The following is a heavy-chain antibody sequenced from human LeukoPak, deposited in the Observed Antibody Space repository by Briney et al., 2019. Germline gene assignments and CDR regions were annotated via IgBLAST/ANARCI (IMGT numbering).Heavy chain of an antibody. CDR3: ARLKYGSPQY. D-gene: IGHD1-26*01. CDR2: ISNSGSYT. V-gene: IGHV3-11*06. CDR1: GFTFSDYY. J-gene: IGHJ1*01. Sequence: GRSLRLSCAASGFTFSDYYMSWIRRAPGKGLDWASYISNSGSYTISADSVKGRFTISRDNAKNSLYLQMNSLRGEDTAVYYCARLKYGSPQYWGQGTLVTVSS.